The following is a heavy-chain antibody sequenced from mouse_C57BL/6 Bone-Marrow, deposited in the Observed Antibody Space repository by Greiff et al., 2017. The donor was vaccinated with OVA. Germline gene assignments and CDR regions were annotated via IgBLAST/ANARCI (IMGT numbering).Heavy chain of an antibody. CDR3: ARDDYYWYFDV. V-gene: IGHV7-1*01. Sequence: VESGGGLVQSGRSLRLSCATSGFTFSDFYMEWVRQAPGKGLEWIAASRNKANDYTTEYSASVKGRFIVSRDTSQSILYLQMNALRAEDTAIYYCARDDYYWYFDVWGTGTTVTVSS. CDR1: GFTFSDFY. CDR2: SRNKANDYTT. J-gene: IGHJ1*03.